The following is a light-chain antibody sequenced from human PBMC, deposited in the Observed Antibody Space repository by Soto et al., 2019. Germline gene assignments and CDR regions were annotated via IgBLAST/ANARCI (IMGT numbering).Light chain of an antibody. Sequence: EIVLTQSPATLSLSPGERATLSCRASQSVSSYLAWYQQKPGQAPRLLIYDASNRATGIPARFSGSGSGTDFTLTISSLEPEDFAVYYCQQRSNWLTFGQGTRRENK. CDR2: DAS. CDR1: QSVSSY. CDR3: QQRSNWLT. V-gene: IGKV3-11*01. J-gene: IGKJ5*01.